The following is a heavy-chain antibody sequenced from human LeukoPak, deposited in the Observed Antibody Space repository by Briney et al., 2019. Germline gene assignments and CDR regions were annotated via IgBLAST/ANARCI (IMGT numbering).Heavy chain of an antibody. CDR1: GGSFSGYY. D-gene: IGHD2-15*01. V-gene: IGHV4-34*01. Sequence: PSETLSLTCAAYGGSFSGYYWSWIRQPPGKGLEWIGEINHSGSTNYNPSLKSRVTISVDTSKNQFSLKLSSVTAADTAVYYCARLNRRYCSGGSCYSHYFDYWGQGTLVTVSS. CDR3: ARLNRRYCSGGSCYSHYFDY. J-gene: IGHJ4*02. CDR2: INHSGST.